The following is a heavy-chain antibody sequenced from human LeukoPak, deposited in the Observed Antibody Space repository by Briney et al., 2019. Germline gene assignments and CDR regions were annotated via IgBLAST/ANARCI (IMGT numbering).Heavy chain of an antibody. CDR2: IYYSGST. CDR3: ARVSGCSGGSCYPYYFDY. J-gene: IGHJ4*02. Sequence: SRTLSLTCIVSGGSISSGDYYWSWIRQPPGKGLEWIGYIYYSGSTYYNPSLKSRITISVDRSKNQFSLKLSSVTAADTAVYYCARVSGCSGGSCYPYYFDYWGQGTLVTVSS. CDR1: GGSISSGDYY. D-gene: IGHD2-15*01. V-gene: IGHV4-30-4*01.